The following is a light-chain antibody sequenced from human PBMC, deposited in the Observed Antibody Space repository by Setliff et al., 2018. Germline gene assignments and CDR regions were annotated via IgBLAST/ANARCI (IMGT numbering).Light chain of an antibody. CDR1: SSDVGGYNY. J-gene: IGLJ1*01. V-gene: IGLV2-8*01. CDR3: SSYAGSNNLV. Sequence: QSALAQPPSASGSPGQSVTISCTGTSSDVGGYNYASWYQQHPGKAPKLMIYEVSKRPSGVPDRFSGSKSGNTASLTVSGLQAEDEADYYCSSYAGSNNLVFGTGTKGTV. CDR2: EVS.